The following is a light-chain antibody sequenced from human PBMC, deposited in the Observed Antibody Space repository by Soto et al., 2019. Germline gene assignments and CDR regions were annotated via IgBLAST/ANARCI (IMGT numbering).Light chain of an antibody. Sequence: QSVLTQPASVSGSPGQSITISCTGTSSDIDAYNYVSWYQQHPGKAPKLMIYEVSNRPSGVSTRFSGSKSGNTASLTISGLQAEDEADYYCSSYTISTTLVFGTGTKVTVL. CDR3: SSYTISTTLV. CDR2: EVS. CDR1: SSDIDAYNY. J-gene: IGLJ1*01. V-gene: IGLV2-14*01.